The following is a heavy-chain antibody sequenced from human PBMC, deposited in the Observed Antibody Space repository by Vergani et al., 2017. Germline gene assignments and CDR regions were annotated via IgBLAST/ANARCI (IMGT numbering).Heavy chain of an antibody. V-gene: IGHV4-34*01. CDR1: GGPFSGYY. Sequence: QVQLQQWGAGLLKPSETLSLTCAVHGGPFSGYYWSWIRQPPGKGLEWIGEINHSGSTNYNPTLKSRVTISVDTSKNQFSLKLSSVTAADTAVYYCARNGDYDSLTGYTNWFDPWGQGTLVTVSS. J-gene: IGHJ5*02. CDR2: INHSGST. D-gene: IGHD3-9*01. CDR3: ARNGDYDSLTGYTNWFDP.